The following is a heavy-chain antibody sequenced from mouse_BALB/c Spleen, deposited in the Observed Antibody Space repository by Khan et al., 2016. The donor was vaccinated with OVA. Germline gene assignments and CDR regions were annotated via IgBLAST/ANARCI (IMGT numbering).Heavy chain of an antibody. CDR3: ARGTFDY. J-gene: IGHJ3*01. CDR1: GYSFTTYY. Sequence: EVQLQESGPELMKPGASVKISCKASGYSFTTYYMHWVKQSHGKSLEWIGYIDPCNGGNDYNQKFKGKATLTVDKSSSTAYMHLSSLTSEDSAVYYCARGTFDYWGQGTLVTVSA. D-gene: IGHD3-3*01. CDR2: IDPCNGGN. V-gene: IGHV1-34*01.